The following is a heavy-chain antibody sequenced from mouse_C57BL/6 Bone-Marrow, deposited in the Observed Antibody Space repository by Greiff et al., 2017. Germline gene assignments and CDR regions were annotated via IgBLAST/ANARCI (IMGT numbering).Heavy chain of an antibody. CDR1: GYTFTSYW. V-gene: IGHV1-55*01. Sequence: QVQLQQPGAELVKPGASVKLSCKASGYTFTSYWITWVKQRPGQGLEWIGDIYPGSGSTNYNEKLKSKATLTVDTSSSTAYMQLSSLTSEDSAVYYCARPYYSNYWYFDVWGTGTTVTVSS. CDR3: ARPYYSNYWYFDV. J-gene: IGHJ1*03. D-gene: IGHD2-5*01. CDR2: IYPGSGST.